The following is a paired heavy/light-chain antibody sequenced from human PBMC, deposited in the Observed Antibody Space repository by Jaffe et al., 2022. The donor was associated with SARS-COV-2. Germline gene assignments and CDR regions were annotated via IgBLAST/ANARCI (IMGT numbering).Heavy chain of an antibody. CDR1: GGSISTYY. J-gene: IGHJ4*02. CDR2: IFYSGTT. CDR3: ARTPVLFGLYYFDL. D-gene: IGHD4-4*01. V-gene: IGHV4-59*01. Sequence: QVQLQESGPGLVKPSETLSLTCTVSGGSISTYYWSWIRQPPGKALEWLGYIFYSGTTTYNPSLKSRVTMSVDTSKNQFSLKLTSVTAADTAVYYCARTPVLFGLYYFDLWGQGTLVTVSS.
Light chain of an antibody. CDR1: QIIRSS. J-gene: IGKJ2*01. Sequence: DIQMTQSPSSLSASEGDIVTITCRASQIIRSSLNWYQVKPGKAPKLLVYGASNLHSGAPSKFTGSGSGTDFTLIVSSLQPEDFATYYCQQTYSAPYTFGQGTKLEI. CDR3: QQTYSAPYT. CDR2: GAS. V-gene: IGKV1-39*01.